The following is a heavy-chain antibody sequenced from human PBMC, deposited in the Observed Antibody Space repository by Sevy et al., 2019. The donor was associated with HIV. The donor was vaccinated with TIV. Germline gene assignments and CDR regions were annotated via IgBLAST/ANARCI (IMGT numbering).Heavy chain of an antibody. CDR1: GFTFSDYY. CDR3: ARDREDIVVVPAAIVYYYYYGMDV. J-gene: IGHJ6*02. CDR2: ISSSGSTI. Sequence: GGSLRLSCAASGFTFSDYYMSWIRQAPGKGLEWVSYISSSGSTIYYAYSVKGRFTISRDNAKNSLYLQMNSLRAEDTAVYYCARDREDIVVVPAAIVYYYYYGMDVWGQGTTVTVSS. V-gene: IGHV3-11*01. D-gene: IGHD2-2*01.